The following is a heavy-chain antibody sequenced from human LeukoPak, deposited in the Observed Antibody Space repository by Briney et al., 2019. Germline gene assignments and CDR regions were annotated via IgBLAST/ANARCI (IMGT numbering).Heavy chain of an antibody. J-gene: IGHJ4*02. CDR1: GFTFSNYG. Sequence: GGSLRLSCVASGFTFSNYGMNWVRQAPGKGLERVSIITSGVGITYYADSVKGRFTISRDNSKNTLYLQMNSLRAEDTAVYYCAKGDYYDLDYWGQGTLVTVSS. CDR2: ITSGVGIT. CDR3: AKGDYYDLDY. V-gene: IGHV3-23*01. D-gene: IGHD3-22*01.